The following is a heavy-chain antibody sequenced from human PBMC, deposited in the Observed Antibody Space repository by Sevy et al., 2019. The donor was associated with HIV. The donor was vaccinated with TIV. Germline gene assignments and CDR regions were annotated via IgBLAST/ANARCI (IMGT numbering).Heavy chain of an antibody. CDR1: GFTFSSYE. Sequence: GGSLRLSCAASGFTFSSYEMHWVRQAPGKGLVWVSYISSSGSTIYYADSVKGRFTISRDNAKNSLYLQMNTLRAEDTAVYYCARAGGPTGLDYWGQGTLVTVSS. CDR3: ARAGGPTGLDY. D-gene: IGHD4-17*01. J-gene: IGHJ4*02. V-gene: IGHV3-48*03. CDR2: ISSSGSTI.